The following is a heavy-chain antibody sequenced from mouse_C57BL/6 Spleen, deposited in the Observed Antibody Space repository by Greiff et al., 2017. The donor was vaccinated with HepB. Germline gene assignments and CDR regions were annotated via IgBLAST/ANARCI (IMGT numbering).Heavy chain of an antibody. V-gene: IGHV3-6*01. D-gene: IGHD1-1*01. CDR3: AREDYGSSLYFDY. J-gene: IGHJ2*01. CDR2: ISYDGSN. CDR1: GYSITSGYY. Sequence: VQLQQSGPGLVKPSQSLSLTCSVTGYSITSGYYWNWIRQFPGNKLEWMGYISYDGSNNYNPSLKNRISITRDTSKNQFFLKLNSVTTEDTATYYCAREDYGSSLYFDYWGQGTTLTVSS.